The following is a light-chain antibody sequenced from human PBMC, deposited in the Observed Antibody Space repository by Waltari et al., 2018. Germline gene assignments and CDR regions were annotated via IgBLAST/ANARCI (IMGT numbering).Light chain of an antibody. V-gene: IGKV3-11*01. CDR2: DAS. Sequence: EIVLTQSPATLSLSPGERATLSCRASQSVGSYLAWYQQKPGQAPRLLIYDASNRATDIPARFSGSGSGTDFTLTISSLEPEDFAIYYCQQRSNRPLTFGGGTKVEIK. J-gene: IGKJ4*01. CDR3: QQRSNRPLT. CDR1: QSVGSY.